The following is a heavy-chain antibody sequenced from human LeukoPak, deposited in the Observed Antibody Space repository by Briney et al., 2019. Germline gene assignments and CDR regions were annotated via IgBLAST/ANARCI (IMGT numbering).Heavy chain of an antibody. D-gene: IGHD3-10*01. CDR3: ARTNITMVRGVIIKARYYFDY. V-gene: IGHV4-59*08. CDR1: GGSISSYY. J-gene: IGHJ4*02. CDR2: IYYSGST. Sequence: SETLSLTCTVSGGSISSYYWSWIRQPPGKGLEWIGYIYYSGSTNYNPSLKSRVTISVDTSKNQFSLKLSSVTAADTAVYYCARTNITMVRGVIIKARYYFDYWGQGTLVTVSS.